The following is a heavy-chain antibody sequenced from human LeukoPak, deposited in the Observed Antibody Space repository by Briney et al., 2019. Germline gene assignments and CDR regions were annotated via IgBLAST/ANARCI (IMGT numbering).Heavy chain of an antibody. CDR3: ARGIGYSSNWYRNYYYYYYMDV. CDR2: IKPNSGNT. Sequence: ASVKVSFKSSGYTFTGYYMHWVRQAPRQGLEWVGCIKPNSGNTGYSQKFQGRVTITRNTSISTAYMELSSLRSEDRAVYYCARGIGYSSNWYRNYYYYYYMDVWGEGTTVTVSS. V-gene: IGHV1-8*03. J-gene: IGHJ6*03. CDR1: GYTFTGYY. D-gene: IGHD6-13*01.